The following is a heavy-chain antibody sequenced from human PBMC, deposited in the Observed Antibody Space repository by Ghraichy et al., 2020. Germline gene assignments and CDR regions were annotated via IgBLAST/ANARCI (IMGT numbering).Heavy chain of an antibody. CDR3: ARGGYDILTGYYSGWFDP. D-gene: IGHD3-9*01. J-gene: IGHJ5*02. Sequence: SETLSLTCTVSGGSISSYYWSWIRQPPGKGLEWIGYIYYSGSTNYNPSLKSRVTISVDTSKNQFSLKLSSVTAADTAVYYCARGGYDILTGYYSGWFDPWGQGTLVTVSS. V-gene: IGHV4-59*08. CDR1: GGSISSYY. CDR2: IYYSGST.